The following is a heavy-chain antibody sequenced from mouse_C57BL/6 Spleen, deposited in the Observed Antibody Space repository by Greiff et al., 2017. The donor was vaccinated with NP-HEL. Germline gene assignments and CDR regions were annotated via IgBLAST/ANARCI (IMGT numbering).Heavy chain of an antibody. Sequence: VQLQQPGAELVMPGASVKLSCKASGYTFTSYWMHWVKQRPGQGLEWIGEIDPSDSYTNYNQKFKGKSTLTVDKSSSTAYMQLSSLTSEDSAVYYCARGGLTGPFAYWGQGTLVTVSA. D-gene: IGHD4-1*01. J-gene: IGHJ3*01. V-gene: IGHV1-69*01. CDR2: IDPSDSYT. CDR3: ARGGLTGPFAY. CDR1: GYTFTSYW.